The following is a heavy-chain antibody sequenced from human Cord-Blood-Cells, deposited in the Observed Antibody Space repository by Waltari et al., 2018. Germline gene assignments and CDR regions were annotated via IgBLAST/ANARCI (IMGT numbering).Heavy chain of an antibody. J-gene: IGHJ6*02. CDR2: FDPEDGET. CDR3: ATGGSGSYYNYYYGMDV. Sequence: QVQLVQSGAEVKKPGASVKVSCKVSGYPLTELSMHWVRQAPGQGLEWMGGFDPEDGETIYAQKFQGRVTMTEDTSTDTAYMELSSLRSEDTAVYYCATGGSGSYYNYYYGMDVWGQGTTVTVSS. CDR1: GYPLTELS. V-gene: IGHV1-24*01. D-gene: IGHD3-10*01.